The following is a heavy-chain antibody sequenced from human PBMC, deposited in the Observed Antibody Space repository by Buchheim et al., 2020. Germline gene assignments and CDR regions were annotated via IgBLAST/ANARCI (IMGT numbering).Heavy chain of an antibody. J-gene: IGHJ4*02. CDR2: ISYDGSNS. Sequence: QVQLVESGGGVVQPGRSLRLSCAAPGFTLSTSGMHWVRQAPGKGLEWVAVISYDGSNSYYTDSVKGRFTISRDNSKSTLFLQMDSLRVEDTAVYYCAKMGSLLALGSPNNEIDYWGQGTL. CDR1: GFTLSTSG. V-gene: IGHV3-30*18. CDR3: AKMGSLLALGSPNNEIDY. D-gene: IGHD2/OR15-2a*01.